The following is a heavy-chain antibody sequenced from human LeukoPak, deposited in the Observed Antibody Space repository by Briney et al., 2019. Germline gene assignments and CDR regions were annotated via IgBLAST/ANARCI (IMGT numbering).Heavy chain of an antibody. D-gene: IGHD7-27*01. CDR2: ISAYNGNT. J-gene: IGHJ4*02. Sequence: GASVKVSCKASGYTFTSYGISWVRQAPGQGLEWMGWISAYNGNTNYAQKLQGRVTITADESTSTAYMELSSLRSEDTAVYYCARDDPEGWGLGDYWGQGTLVTVSS. V-gene: IGHV1-18*01. CDR1: GYTFTSYG. CDR3: ARDDPEGWGLGDY.